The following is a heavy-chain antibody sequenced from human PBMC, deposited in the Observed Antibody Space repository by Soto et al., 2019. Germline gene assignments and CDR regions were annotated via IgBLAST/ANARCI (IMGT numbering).Heavy chain of an antibody. CDR2: IYYSGST. Sequence: QVQLQESGPGLVKPSQTLSLTCTVSGGSISSGDYYWSWIRQPPGKGLEWIGYIYYSGSTYYNPSPXSXXTLSVDTSKNQFSLKLSSVTAADTAVYSCASNSYGYTFYAYWGQGTLVTVSS. CDR1: GGSISSGDYY. D-gene: IGHD5-18*01. CDR3: ASNSYGYTFYAY. J-gene: IGHJ4*02. V-gene: IGHV4-30-4*01.